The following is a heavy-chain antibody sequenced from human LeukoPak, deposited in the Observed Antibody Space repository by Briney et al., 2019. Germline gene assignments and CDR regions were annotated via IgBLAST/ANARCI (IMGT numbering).Heavy chain of an antibody. D-gene: IGHD6-19*01. CDR1: GFIFSNYA. CDR2: ISSRGDST. Sequence: GGSLRLSCAASGFIFSNYAMSWVRQVPGRGLEWVSTISSRGDSTYVADSVKGRFTISRDKSKNSLYLQMNTVRAEDTAVYYCVKGPRPDITVAHTVENWGQGTLVTVSS. CDR3: VKGPRPDITVAHTVEN. V-gene: IGHV3-23*01. J-gene: IGHJ4*02.